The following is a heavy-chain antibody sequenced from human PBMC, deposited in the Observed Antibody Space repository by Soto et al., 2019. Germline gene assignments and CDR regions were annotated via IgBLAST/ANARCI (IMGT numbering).Heavy chain of an antibody. V-gene: IGHV3-74*01. CDR2: INSDGSST. CDR3: ARARPKYYDFWSGPSYDY. D-gene: IGHD3-3*01. CDR1: GSTFSSYW. Sequence: PGGALRPSCSDSGSTFSSYWMHWFRQAPGKGLVWVSRINSDGSSTSYADSVKGRFTISRDNAKNTLYLQMNSLRAEDTAVYYCARARPKYYDFWSGPSYDYWGQGTLVTVS. J-gene: IGHJ4*02.